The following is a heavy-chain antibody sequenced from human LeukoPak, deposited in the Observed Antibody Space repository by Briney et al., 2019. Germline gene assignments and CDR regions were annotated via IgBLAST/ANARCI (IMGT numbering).Heavy chain of an antibody. J-gene: IGHJ4*02. Sequence: GGSLRLSCAASGFTFCSYSMNWIRQAPGKELEWVSSISSSTSYIYYADSVEGRFTISKDNAKNSLYLQMNSLRAEDTAVYYCARAGGSTVSHSDYWGQGTLVTVSS. D-gene: IGHD4-17*01. CDR3: ARAGGSTVSHSDY. CDR1: GFTFCSYS. V-gene: IGHV3-21*01. CDR2: ISSSTSYI.